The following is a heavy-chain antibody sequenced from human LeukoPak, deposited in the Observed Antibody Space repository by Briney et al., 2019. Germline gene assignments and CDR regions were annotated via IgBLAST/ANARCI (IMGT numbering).Heavy chain of an antibody. J-gene: IGHJ3*01. Sequence: ASVKVSCKASGYTFTGYYMHWVRQAPGEGLEWMGWISAYNGNTNYEQKFHGRVTMTTDTSTTTAFMELRSLRSDDTAMYFCARGIDSGSPPLGTFEVWGQGTMVTVSS. V-gene: IGHV1-18*04. CDR3: ARGIDSGSPPLGTFEV. D-gene: IGHD1-26*01. CDR1: GYTFTGYY. CDR2: ISAYNGNT.